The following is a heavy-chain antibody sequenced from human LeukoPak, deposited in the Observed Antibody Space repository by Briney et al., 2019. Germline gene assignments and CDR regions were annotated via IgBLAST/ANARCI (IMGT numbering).Heavy chain of an antibody. J-gene: IGHJ4*02. V-gene: IGHV3-53*04. CDR3: ARDLRGGNFDY. Sequence: GGSLRLSCAASGFTVSTNYMSWVHQAPGKGLEWVSVIYSGDSTYYADSVKGRFTISRHSSKNTLYLQMNSLRAEDTAVYYCARDLRGGNFDYWGQGTLVTVSS. CDR1: GFTVSTNY. D-gene: IGHD2-15*01. CDR2: IYSGDST.